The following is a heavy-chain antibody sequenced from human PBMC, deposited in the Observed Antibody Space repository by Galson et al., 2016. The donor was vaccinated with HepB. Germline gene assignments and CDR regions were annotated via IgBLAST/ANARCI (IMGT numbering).Heavy chain of an antibody. CDR3: AKLSLSSGLAY. CDR1: GFTFDDYT. D-gene: IGHD6-19*01. CDR2: ITWNTGNI. J-gene: IGHJ4*02. Sequence: SLRLSCAASGFTFDDYTIHWVRQAAGKGLECVSSITWNTGNIGYADSVRGRFTISRDSAKNSVYLQMNSLRPEDTALYYCAKLSLSSGLAYWGQGTLVTVSP. V-gene: IGHV3-9*01.